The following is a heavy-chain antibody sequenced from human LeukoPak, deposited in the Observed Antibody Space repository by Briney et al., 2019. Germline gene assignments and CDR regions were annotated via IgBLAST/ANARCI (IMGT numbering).Heavy chain of an antibody. CDR2: INSSNSYT. V-gene: IGHV1-46*01. D-gene: IGHD5-18*01. CDR3: ARAYTYGLGY. Sequence: VASVKDSRMASGYTFTSYNMYAVRPAPGQGLVWIGTINSSNSYTNYAQNFQGRVTMTRDKSTSTVYIEVSSVRSEHTGVYYCARAYTYGLGYWGQGIPVTVSS. CDR1: GYTFTSYN. J-gene: IGHJ4*02.